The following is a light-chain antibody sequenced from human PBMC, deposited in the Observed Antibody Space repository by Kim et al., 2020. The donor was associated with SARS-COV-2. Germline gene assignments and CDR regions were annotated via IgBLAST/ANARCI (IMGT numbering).Light chain of an antibody. Sequence: QSALTQPRSVSGSPGQSVTISCTGTSSDVGGYSYVSWYQQHPGKAPKLMIYDVSKRPSGVPDHFSGPKSGNTASLTISGLQAEDEADYYCCSYAGSYTYVFGTGTKVTVL. J-gene: IGLJ1*01. V-gene: IGLV2-11*01. CDR2: DVS. CDR1: SSDVGGYSY. CDR3: CSYAGSYTYV.